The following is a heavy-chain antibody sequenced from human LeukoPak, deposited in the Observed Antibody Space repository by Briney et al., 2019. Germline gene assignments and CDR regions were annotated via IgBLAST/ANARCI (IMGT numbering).Heavy chain of an antibody. CDR3: SGKTARLVGPMGEGDWNY. J-gene: IGHJ4*02. CDR2: FDFQDGET. CDR1: GYTFTSYY. Sequence: ASVKVSCKTSGYTFTSYYMHWVRQAPGKGLEWMGGFDFQDGETIYAQKFQGRVTMTEDTSSDTAYMELNSLRSEDTAVYYCSGKTARLVGPMGEGDWNYWGQGTLVTVSS. V-gene: IGHV1-24*01. D-gene: IGHD1-26*01.